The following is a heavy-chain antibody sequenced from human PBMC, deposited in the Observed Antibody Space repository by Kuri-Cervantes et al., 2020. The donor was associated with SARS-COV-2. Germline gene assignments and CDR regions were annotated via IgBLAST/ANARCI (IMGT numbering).Heavy chain of an antibody. J-gene: IGHJ6*03. V-gene: IGHV3-30-3*01. CDR3: ATSRDTAMGQYYYYYYMDV. CDR1: GFTFSDYY. CDR2: ISYDGSSK. D-gene: IGHD5-18*01. Sequence: GESLKISCAASGFTFSDYYMNWIRQAPGKGLEWVAVISYDGSSKYYADSVKGRFTISRDNSKNTLYLQMNRLRAEDTAVYYGATSRDTAMGQYYYYYYMDVWGQGTTVTVSS.